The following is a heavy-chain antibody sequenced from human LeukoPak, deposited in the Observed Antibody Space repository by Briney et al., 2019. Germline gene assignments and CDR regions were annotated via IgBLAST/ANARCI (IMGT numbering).Heavy chain of an antibody. CDR3: AKDDYGDYFDY. V-gene: IGHV3-30*02. Sequence: GGSLRLSCAASGFTFISYGMHWVRQAPGKGLEWVAFIRHDGSNKYYADSVKGRFTISRDNSKNTLYLQMNSLRAEDTAVYYCAKDDYGDYFDYWGQGTLVTVSS. CDR2: IRHDGSNK. D-gene: IGHD4-17*01. CDR1: GFTFISYG. J-gene: IGHJ4*02.